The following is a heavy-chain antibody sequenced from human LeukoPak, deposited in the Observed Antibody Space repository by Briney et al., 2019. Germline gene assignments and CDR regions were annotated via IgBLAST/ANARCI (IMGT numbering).Heavy chain of an antibody. V-gene: IGHV4-59*11. CDR1: GVSISSHY. J-gene: IGHJ4*02. D-gene: IGHD3-22*01. Sequence: PSETLSLTCTVSGVSISSHYWSWIRQPPGKELEWIAYIHYSGSTNYNPSLKSRVTISVDTSKNQFSLKLSSVTAADTAVYYCARDSGSSGYRFDYWGQGILVTVSS. CDR3: ARDSGSSGYRFDY. CDR2: IHYSGST.